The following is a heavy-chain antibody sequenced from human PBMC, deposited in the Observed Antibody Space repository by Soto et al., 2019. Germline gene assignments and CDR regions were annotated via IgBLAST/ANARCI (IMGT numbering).Heavy chain of an antibody. V-gene: IGHV5-51*01. J-gene: IGHJ4*02. Sequence: EVQLVQSGAEVKKPGESLKISCKGSGYSFTNYWIGWLRQMPEKGLEWMGIIYPGDSETRYSPSFQGQVTISADKSISTAYLQWNSLKASDTAMYYCTRHRVGYCSGRTCLDFDYWGQGTLVTVSS. CDR3: TRHRVGYCSGRTCLDFDY. D-gene: IGHD2-15*01. CDR2: IYPGDSET. CDR1: GYSFTNYW.